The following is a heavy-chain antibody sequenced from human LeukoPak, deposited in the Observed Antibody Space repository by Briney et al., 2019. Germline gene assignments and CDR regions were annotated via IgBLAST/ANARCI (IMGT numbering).Heavy chain of an antibody. CDR3: AELGITMIGGV. CDR2: ISSCGSTI. CDR1: GFTFSSYE. D-gene: IGHD3-10*02. Sequence: GGSLRLSCEASGFTFSSYEMNWVRQAPGKGLEWVSYISSCGSTIYYADSVKGRFTISRDNAKNSLYLQMNSLRAEDTAVYYCAELGITMIGGVWGKGTTVTISS. V-gene: IGHV3-48*03. J-gene: IGHJ6*04.